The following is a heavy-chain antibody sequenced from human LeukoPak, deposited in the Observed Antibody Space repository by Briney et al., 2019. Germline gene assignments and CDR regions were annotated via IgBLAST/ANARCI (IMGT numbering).Heavy chain of an antibody. CDR3: ARDPVWYYYGSGSENAFDI. CDR1: GGSVSSGSYY. CDR2: IYYSGST. J-gene: IGHJ3*02. D-gene: IGHD3-10*01. Sequence: PETLSLTCTVSGGSVSSGSYYWSWIRQPPGKGLEWIGYIYYSGSTNYNPSLKSRVTISVDTSKNQFSLKLSSVTAADTAVYYCARDPVWYYYGSGSENAFDIWGQGTMVTVSS. V-gene: IGHV4-61*01.